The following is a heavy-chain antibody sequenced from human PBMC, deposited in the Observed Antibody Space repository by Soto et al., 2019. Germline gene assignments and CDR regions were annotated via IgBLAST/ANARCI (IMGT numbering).Heavy chain of an antibody. V-gene: IGHV1-69*01. CDR3: ARGDSPYVWFNEF. J-gene: IGHJ4*02. CDR2: IIPVFGTP. Sequence: QEQLVQSGAEVKRPGSSVKVSCNDSGGLFSSYAISWVRQAPGQGLEWMGGIIPVFGTPFYAQKFQGRVKISADESTNTAYMELSSLTSEDTAMYYCARGDSPYVWFNEFWGQGSLVTVSS. D-gene: IGHD3-16*01. CDR1: GGLFSSYA.